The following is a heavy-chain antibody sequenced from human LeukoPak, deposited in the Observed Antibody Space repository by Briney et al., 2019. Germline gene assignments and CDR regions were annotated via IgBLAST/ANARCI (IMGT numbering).Heavy chain of an antibody. J-gene: IGHJ4*02. CDR1: GYTFTSYD. D-gene: IGHD6-13*01. V-gene: IGHV1-8*01. CDR2: MNPNSGNT. Sequence: ASVKVSCKASGYTFTSYDINWVRQATGQGLEWMGWMNPNSGNTGYAQKFQGRVTMTRNTSISTAYMELSSLRSDDTAVYYCARDIAAAGTGDYWGQGTLVTVSS. CDR3: ARDIAAAGTGDY.